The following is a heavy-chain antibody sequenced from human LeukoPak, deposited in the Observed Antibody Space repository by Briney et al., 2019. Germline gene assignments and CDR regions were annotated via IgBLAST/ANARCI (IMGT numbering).Heavy chain of an antibody. V-gene: IGHV3-73*01. CDR2: IRSKANNYAT. Sequence: GGSLRVSCAASGFTFSCSAIRLVRQASGQGLEWLLRIRSKANNYATAYAASVKGRFTISRDNSKNTLYLQMNSLRAEDTAVYYCAKQIWFGESTEFDYWGQGTLVTVSS. CDR1: GFTFSCSA. CDR3: AKQIWFGESTEFDY. J-gene: IGHJ4*02. D-gene: IGHD3-10*01.